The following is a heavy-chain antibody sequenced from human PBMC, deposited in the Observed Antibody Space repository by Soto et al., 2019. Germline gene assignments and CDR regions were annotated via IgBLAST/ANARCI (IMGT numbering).Heavy chain of an antibody. CDR2: INPSGGST. Sequence: ASVKVSCKASGYTFTSYYMHWVRQAPGQGLEWMRIINPSGGSTSYAQKFQGRVTMTRDTSTSTVYMELSSLRSEDTAVYYCARDPYHSSGYYLNDRPHDAFDIWGQGTMVTVSS. V-gene: IGHV1-46*01. CDR1: GYTFTSYY. J-gene: IGHJ3*02. CDR3: ARDPYHSSGYYLNDRPHDAFDI. D-gene: IGHD3-22*01.